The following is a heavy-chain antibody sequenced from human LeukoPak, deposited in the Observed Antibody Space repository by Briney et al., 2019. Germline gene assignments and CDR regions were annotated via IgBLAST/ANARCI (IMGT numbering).Heavy chain of an antibody. J-gene: IGHJ6*02. D-gene: IGHD6-13*01. Sequence: SVKVPCKASGGTFSSYAISWVRQGPGQGLEWMGGIIPIFGTANYAQKFQGRVTITADESASTAYMELSSLRSEDTAVYYCARDTSSSWSYYYYGMDVWGQGTTVTVSS. CDR1: GGTFSSYA. CDR3: ARDTSSSWSYYYYGMDV. CDR2: IIPIFGTA. V-gene: IGHV1-69*01.